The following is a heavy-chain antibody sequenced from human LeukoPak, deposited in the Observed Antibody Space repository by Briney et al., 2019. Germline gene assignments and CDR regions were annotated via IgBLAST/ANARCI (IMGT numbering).Heavy chain of an antibody. V-gene: IGHV3-30-3*01. CDR1: GFTFRNYV. CDR3: AREGYYGSGSPPSLYFDY. D-gene: IGHD3-10*01. CDR2: TSSDLNVK. Sequence: GGSLRLSCAASGFTFRNYVIHWVRQAPGKGLEWVAVTSSDLNVKLYADSVKGRFTISGDNSRSTLYLQMNSLRPEDTAIYYCAREGYYGSGSPPSLYFDYWGQGTLVTVSS. J-gene: IGHJ4*02.